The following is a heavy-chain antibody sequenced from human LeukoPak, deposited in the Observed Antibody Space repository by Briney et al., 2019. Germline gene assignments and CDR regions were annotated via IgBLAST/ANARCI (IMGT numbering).Heavy chain of an antibody. Sequence: PSETLSLTCTVSGGSISSGGYSWSWIRQFPGKGVEWIGYIYFTGITYYNPSLKSRATFPVDTSENEFSLSLRSVTAADTAVYYCAREGCSGGSCYGTVGIDHWGQGTLVTVSS. CDR3: AREGCSGGSCYGTVGIDH. CDR1: GGSISSGGYS. D-gene: IGHD2-15*01. CDR2: IYFTGIT. V-gene: IGHV4-31*03. J-gene: IGHJ4*02.